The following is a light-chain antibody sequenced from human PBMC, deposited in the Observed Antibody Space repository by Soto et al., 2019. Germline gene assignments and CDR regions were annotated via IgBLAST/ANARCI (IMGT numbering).Light chain of an antibody. CDR3: HQYVSWT. CDR2: AAS. Sequence: EIVLTQSPGTLSLSPWERVTLSCRASQSVNNNFLSWYQQKPGQAPRLLIYAASSGATGIPDRFSGSGSGTDFTLTISRLEPEDFAVYYCHQYVSWTFGQGTKVDIK. J-gene: IGKJ1*01. CDR1: QSVNNNF. V-gene: IGKV3-20*01.